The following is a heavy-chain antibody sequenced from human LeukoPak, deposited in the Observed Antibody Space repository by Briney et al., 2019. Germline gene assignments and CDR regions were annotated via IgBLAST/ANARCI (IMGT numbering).Heavy chain of an antibody. J-gene: IGHJ4*02. Sequence: SVKVSCKASGGTFSSYAISWVRQAPGQGLEWMGRIIPIFGPANYPQNFQGRVTISTDKSTTTVYMELSSLRFDDTAVYYCARDSSGYQLDYWGQGTLVTVSS. V-gene: IGHV1-69*05. CDR2: IIPIFGPA. CDR3: ARDSSGYQLDY. D-gene: IGHD3-22*01. CDR1: GGTFSSYA.